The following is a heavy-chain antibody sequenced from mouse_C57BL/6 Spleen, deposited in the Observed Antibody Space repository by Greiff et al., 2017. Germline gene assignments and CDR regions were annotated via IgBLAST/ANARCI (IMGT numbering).Heavy chain of an antibody. CDR3: ARGKGSNYQKVWYFDV. V-gene: IGHV1-55*01. CDR1: GYTFTSYW. J-gene: IGHJ1*03. D-gene: IGHD2-5*01. CDR2: IYPGSGST. Sequence: VQLQQPGAELVKPGASVKMSCKASGYTFTSYWITWVKQRPGQGLEWIGDIYPGSGSTNYNEKFKSKATLTVDTSSSTAYMQLSSLTSEDSAVYYCARGKGSNYQKVWYFDVWGTGTTVTVSS.